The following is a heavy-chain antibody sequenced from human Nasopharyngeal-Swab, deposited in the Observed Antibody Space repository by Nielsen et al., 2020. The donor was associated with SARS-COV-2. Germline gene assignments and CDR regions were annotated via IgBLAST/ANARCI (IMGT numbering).Heavy chain of an antibody. J-gene: IGHJ4*02. CDR3: ARAIFAYQLLIDGYYFDY. V-gene: IGHV3-53*01. CDR2: IYSGGST. CDR1: GFTFSSYS. D-gene: IGHD2-2*01. Sequence: GESLKISCAASGFTFSSYSMNWVRQAPGKGLEWVSVIYSGGSTYYADSVKGRFTISRDNSKNTLYLQMNSLRAEDTAVYYCARAIFAYQLLIDGYYFDYWGQGTLVTVSS.